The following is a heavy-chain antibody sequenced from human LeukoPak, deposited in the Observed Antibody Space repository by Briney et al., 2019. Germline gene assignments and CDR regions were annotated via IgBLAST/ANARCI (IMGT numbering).Heavy chain of an antibody. V-gene: IGHV3-73*01. CDR1: GFTFSGSA. CDR3: TRNYYGSGSYADFDY. D-gene: IGHD3-10*01. Sequence: GGYLRLSCAASGFTFSGSALHWVRQASGKGLEWVGRIRSTANGYATAYAASVKGRFTISRDDSKNTAYLQMDSLKTEDTAVYYCTRNYYGSGSYADFDYWGQGTLVTVSS. J-gene: IGHJ4*02. CDR2: IRSTANGYAT.